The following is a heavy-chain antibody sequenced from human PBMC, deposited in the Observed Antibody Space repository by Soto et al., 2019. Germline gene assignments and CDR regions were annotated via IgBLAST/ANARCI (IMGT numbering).Heavy chain of an antibody. J-gene: IGHJ6*02. Sequence: PSETLSLTCTVSGGSISSSSYYWGWIRQPPGKGLEWIGSVYYSGSTYYNPSLKSRVTISVDTSKNQFSLKLSSVIAADTAVYYCAGGRYGSGSYYKGEPFYYYYGMDVWGQGTTVTVSS. D-gene: IGHD3-10*01. CDR1: GGSISSSSYY. V-gene: IGHV4-39*01. CDR2: VYYSGST. CDR3: AGGRYGSGSYYKGEPFYYYYGMDV.